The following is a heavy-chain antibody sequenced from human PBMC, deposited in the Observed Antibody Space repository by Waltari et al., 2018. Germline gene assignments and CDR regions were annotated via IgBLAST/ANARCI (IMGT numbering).Heavy chain of an antibody. Sequence: QVQLQQGGAGLLKPSETLSLTCTVHGGSFSGHFWTWIRQAPGRGRGGLGEIGHRGSTHSTPSFRSRVTLSVDTSKNQFSLQLNSVTAADTALYYCARERSRDFDWLPNVLDVWGLGTLVTVSS. J-gene: IGHJ3*01. CDR1: GGSFSGHF. CDR3: ARERSRDFDWLPNVLDV. D-gene: IGHD3-9*01. V-gene: IGHV4-34*02. CDR2: IGHRGST.